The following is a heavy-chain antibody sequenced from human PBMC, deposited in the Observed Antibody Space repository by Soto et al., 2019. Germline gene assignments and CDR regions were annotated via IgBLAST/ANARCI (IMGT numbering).Heavy chain of an antibody. V-gene: IGHV1-2*04. CDR3: ARGGVWGSGSHLGWYFDL. CDR1: GYTFTGYY. D-gene: IGHD3-10*01. CDR2: INPNSGGT. J-gene: IGHJ2*01. Sequence: QVQLVQSGAEVKKPGASVKVSCKASGYTFTGYYMHWVRQAPGQGLEWMGWINPNSGGTNYAQKFQGWVTMTRDTFISTAYMELSRLRSDDTAVYYCARGGVWGSGSHLGWYFDLWGRGTLVTVSS.